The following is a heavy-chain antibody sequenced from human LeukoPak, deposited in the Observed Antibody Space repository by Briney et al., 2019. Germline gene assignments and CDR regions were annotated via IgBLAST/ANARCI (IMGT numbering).Heavy chain of an antibody. D-gene: IGHD6-13*01. J-gene: IGHJ2*01. Sequence: TGGSLRLSCAASGFAFSSDWMHWVRQAPGKGLVWVSRINSDGSSTTYADSVKGRFTISRDNAKNTLYLQMSSLRAEDTALYYCASRWWYFDLWGRGTLVTVSS. CDR2: INSDGSST. CDR3: ASRWWYFDL. V-gene: IGHV3-74*03. CDR1: GFAFSSDW.